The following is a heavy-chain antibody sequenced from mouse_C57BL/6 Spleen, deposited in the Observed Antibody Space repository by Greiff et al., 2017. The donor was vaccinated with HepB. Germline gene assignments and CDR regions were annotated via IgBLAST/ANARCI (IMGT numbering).Heavy chain of an antibody. CDR3: ARDPPMDY. J-gene: IGHJ4*01. CDR2: IYPGDGDT. V-gene: IGHV1-82*01. Sequence: QVQLQQSGPELVKPGASVKISCKASGYAFSSSWMNWVKQRPGKGLEWIGRIYPGDGDTNYNGKFKGKATLTADKTSSTAYMQLSSLTSEDSAVYFCARDPPMDYWGQGTSGTVSS. CDR1: GYAFSSSW.